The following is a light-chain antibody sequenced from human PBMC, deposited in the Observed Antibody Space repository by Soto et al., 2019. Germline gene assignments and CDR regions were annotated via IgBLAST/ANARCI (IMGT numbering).Light chain of an antibody. CDR2: GAS. CDR3: QQYDYWPPYT. Sequence: EIVMTQSPATLSVSPGERATLPCRASQSVSSNLAWYQQKPGQAPRLLIYGASTRATGIPARFSGSGSGTEFTLTIGSLQSEDFAVYYCQQYDYWPPYTFGQGTNLEIK. V-gene: IGKV3-15*01. J-gene: IGKJ2*01. CDR1: QSVSSN.